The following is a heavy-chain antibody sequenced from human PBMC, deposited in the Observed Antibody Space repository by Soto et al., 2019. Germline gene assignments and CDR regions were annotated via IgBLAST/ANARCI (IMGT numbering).Heavy chain of an antibody. CDR3: ARGAVYSGSGVSGYYYYYGMDV. CDR1: GFTFSSYA. CDR2: ISYDGSNK. J-gene: IGHJ6*02. Sequence: PGGSLRLSCAASGFTFSSYAMHWVRQAPGKGLEWVAVISYDGSNKYYADSVKGRFTISRDNSKNTLYLQMNSLRAEDTAVYYCARGAVYSGSGVSGYYYYYGMDVWGQGTTVTVSS. D-gene: IGHD6-6*01. V-gene: IGHV3-30-3*01.